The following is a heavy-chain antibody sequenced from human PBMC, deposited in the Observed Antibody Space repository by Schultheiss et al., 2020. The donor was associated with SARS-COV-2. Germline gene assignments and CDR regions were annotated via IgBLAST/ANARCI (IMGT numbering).Heavy chain of an antibody. V-gene: IGHV4-59*01. CDR2: IYYSGST. CDR3: ARGGATIRPFDY. J-gene: IGHJ4*02. Sequence: SETLSLTCTVSGGSISSYYWSWIRQPPGKGLEWIGYIYYSGSTNYNPSLKSRVTISVDTSKNQFSLKLSSVTAADTAVYYCARGGATIRPFDYWGQGTLVTVSS. CDR1: GGSISSYY. D-gene: IGHD5-12*01.